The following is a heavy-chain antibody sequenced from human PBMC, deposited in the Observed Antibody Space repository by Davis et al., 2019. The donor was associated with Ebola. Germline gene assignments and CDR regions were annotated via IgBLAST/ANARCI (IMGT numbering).Heavy chain of an antibody. J-gene: IGHJ4*02. D-gene: IGHD6-13*01. CDR3: ARDLVAAAYYFDY. Sequence: SETLSLTCTVSGGSVSSGGYYWNWIRQPPGKGLEWIGSIYHSGSTYYNPSLKSRVTISVDTSKNQFSLKLSSVTAADTAVYYCARDLVAAAYYFDYWGQGTLVTVSS. CDR2: IYHSGST. V-gene: IGHV4-39*07. CDR1: GGSVSSGGYY.